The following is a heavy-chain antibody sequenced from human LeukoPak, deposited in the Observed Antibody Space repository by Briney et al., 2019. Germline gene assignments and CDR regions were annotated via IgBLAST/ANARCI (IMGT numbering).Heavy chain of an antibody. CDR1: GFTFSSYA. CDR2: ISGSGGST. D-gene: IGHD6-13*01. Sequence: GGSLRLSCAASGFTFSSYAMSWVRQAPGKGLEWVSAISGSGGSTYYADSVKGRFTISRDNSKNTLYLQMNSLRAEDTAVYYCAKALRVNSVRIAAAGTGGARSYWGQGTLVTVSS. J-gene: IGHJ4*02. CDR3: AKALRVNSVRIAAAGTGGARSY. V-gene: IGHV3-23*01.